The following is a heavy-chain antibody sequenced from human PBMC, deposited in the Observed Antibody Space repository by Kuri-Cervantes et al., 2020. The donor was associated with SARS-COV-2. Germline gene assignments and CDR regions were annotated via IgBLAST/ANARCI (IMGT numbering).Heavy chain of an antibody. CDR1: GYTFTSYD. J-gene: IGHJ6*03. D-gene: IGHD5-12*01. CDR2: MNPNSGNT. Sequence: ASVKVSCKASGYTFTSYDINWVRQATGQELEWMGWMNPNSGNTGYAQKFQGRVTMTRNTSISTAYMELSSLRSEDTAVYYCARVPLPIVATMSDYYYYYMDVWGKGATVTVSS. CDR3: ARVPLPIVATMSDYYYYYMDV. V-gene: IGHV1-8*01.